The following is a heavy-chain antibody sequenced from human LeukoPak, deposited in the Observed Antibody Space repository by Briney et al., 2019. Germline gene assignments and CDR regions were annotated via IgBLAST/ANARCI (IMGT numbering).Heavy chain of an antibody. CDR3: ARLTSPAASDF. J-gene: IGHJ4*02. CDR1: GFTFSNYA. D-gene: IGHD2-2*01. V-gene: IGHV3-30*04. Sequence: PGRSLRLSCAASGFTFSNYAFHWVRQAPGKGLEWVAVISYDGNNKYYADSVKGRFTIPSDNSKNTLYVQMNSLRAEDTAVYYCARLTSPAASDFWGRGTLVTVSS. CDR2: ISYDGNNK.